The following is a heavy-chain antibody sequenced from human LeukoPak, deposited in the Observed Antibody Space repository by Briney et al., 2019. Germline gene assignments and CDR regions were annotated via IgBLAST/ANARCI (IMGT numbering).Heavy chain of an antibody. CDR3: AVGERSDTGWASNVDY. J-gene: IGHJ4*02. CDR2: IYYSGST. CDR1: GGSISSSSYY. V-gene: IGHV4-39*01. D-gene: IGHD1-1*01. Sequence: SETLSLTCTVSGGSISSSSYYWGWIRQPPGRGLEWIGSIYYSGSTYYNPSLKSRVTISVDTSKNQFSLKLSSVTAADTAVYYCAVGERSDTGWASNVDYWGQGTLVTVSS.